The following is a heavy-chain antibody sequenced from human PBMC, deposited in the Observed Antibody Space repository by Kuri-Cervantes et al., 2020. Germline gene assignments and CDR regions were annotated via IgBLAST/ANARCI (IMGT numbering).Heavy chain of an antibody. J-gene: IGHJ4*02. V-gene: IGHV3-9*01. Sequence: GGSLRLSCAASGFTFDDYAMHWVRQAPGKGLEWVSSISWNSGSIGYADSVKGRFTISRDNAKNSLYLQMNSLRAEDTAVYYCAKRVGFVQAVYFDYWGQGTLVTVSS. CDR3: AKRVGFVQAVYFDY. CDR1: GFTFDDYA. D-gene: IGHD2-8*01. CDR2: ISWNSGSI.